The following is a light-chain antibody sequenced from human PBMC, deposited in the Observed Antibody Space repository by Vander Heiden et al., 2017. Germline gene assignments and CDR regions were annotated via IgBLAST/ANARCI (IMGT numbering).Light chain of an antibody. CDR3: QQYNDYPYT. CDR1: RSISSW. Sequence: DIQMTQSPPTRSASVGDRVTITCRASRSISSWLAWYQHKPGKAPKPLIYKASTLESGVPSRFSGSGSGTEFTLTISSLQPDDFATFYCQQYNDYPYTFGQGTKLESK. V-gene: IGKV1-5*03. CDR2: KAS. J-gene: IGKJ2*01.